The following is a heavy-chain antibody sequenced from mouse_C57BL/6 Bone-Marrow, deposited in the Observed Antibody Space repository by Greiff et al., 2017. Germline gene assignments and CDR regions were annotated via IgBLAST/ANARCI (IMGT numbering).Heavy chain of an antibody. V-gene: IGHV1-26*01. CDR1: GYTFTDYY. D-gene: IGHD2-3*01. CDR3: ARGRWLLLDY. CDR2: INPNNGGT. Sequence: VQLQQSGPELVKPGASVKISCKASGYTFTDYYMNWVKQSHGKSLEWIGDINPNNGGTSYNQKFKSKATLTVDKSSSTAYMELRSLTSEDSAVYYCARGRWLLLDYWGQGTTLTVSS. J-gene: IGHJ2*01.